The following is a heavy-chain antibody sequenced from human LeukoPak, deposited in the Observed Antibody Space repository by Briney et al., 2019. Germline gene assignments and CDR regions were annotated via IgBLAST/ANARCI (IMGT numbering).Heavy chain of an antibody. D-gene: IGHD6-13*01. CDR3: ARKGGGQLVNTRRWFDP. CDR1: GGSFSGYY. V-gene: IGHV4-34*01. Sequence: PSPTLSLTCAVYGGSFSGYYWSWVRKPPVKRLECIGEINHSGTTYYNPSLKSRVTISIHTSKKQFSLQLTSVTAADTAVYYCARKGGGQLVNTRRWFDPWGQGTLVTVSS. J-gene: IGHJ5*02. CDR2: INHSGTT.